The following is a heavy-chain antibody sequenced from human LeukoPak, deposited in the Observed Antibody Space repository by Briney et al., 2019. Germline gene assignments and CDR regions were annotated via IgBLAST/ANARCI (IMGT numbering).Heavy chain of an antibody. V-gene: IGHV5-10-1*01. CDR2: IDPSDSYT. J-gene: IGHJ4*02. D-gene: IGHD2-2*01. CDR1: GYSFTSYW. Sequence: GESLKISCKCSGYSFTSYWISWVRQMPGKGVEWMGRIDPSDSYTNYSPSFQGHVTISADKSISTAFLQWSSLKASDTAMYCCARVGGYCSSTSCYFFDWGQGTLVTVSS. CDR3: ARVGGYCSSTSCYFFD.